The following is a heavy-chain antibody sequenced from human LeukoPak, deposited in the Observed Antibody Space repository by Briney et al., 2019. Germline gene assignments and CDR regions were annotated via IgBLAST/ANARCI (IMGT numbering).Heavy chain of an antibody. Sequence: GGSLRLSCTVSGFAFSGYAMSWVRQAPGKGPEWVSSIGARGDVAYSADSVKGRFTISRDNSKRTLFLQMNSLRAEDTAVYYCAKVHYTASFPGSFPGRNYFDSWGQGSLVTVSS. V-gene: IGHV3-23*01. J-gene: IGHJ4*02. CDR2: IGARGDVA. CDR3: AKVHYTASFPGSFPGRNYFDS. D-gene: IGHD1-26*01. CDR1: GFAFSGYA.